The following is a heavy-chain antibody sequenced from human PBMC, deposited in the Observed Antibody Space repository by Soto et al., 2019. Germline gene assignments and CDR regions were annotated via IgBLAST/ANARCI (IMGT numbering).Heavy chain of an antibody. V-gene: IGHV4-34*01. Sequence: LETLSLTCAVYGGSFSGYYWSWIRQPPGKGLEWIGEINHSGSTNYNPSLKSRVTISVDTSKNQFSLKLSSVTAADTAVYYCARSPYSSKMNWFDPWGQGTLVTVS. CDR3: ARSPYSSKMNWFDP. CDR2: INHSGST. CDR1: GGSFSGYY. J-gene: IGHJ5*02. D-gene: IGHD6-13*01.